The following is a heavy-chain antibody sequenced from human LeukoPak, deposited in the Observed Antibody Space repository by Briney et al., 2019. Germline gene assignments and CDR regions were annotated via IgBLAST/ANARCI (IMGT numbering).Heavy chain of an antibody. Sequence: GRSLRLSCAASGFTFSTYGMHWVRQAPGKGLELVAVIWPNGSNKYHADSVKGRFTISRDNSKSTLFLQMSSLAAEDTAVYYCVGELLTAAGTIGAFDIWGRGTMVTVSS. CDR1: GFTFSTYG. CDR2: IWPNGSNK. V-gene: IGHV3-33*01. D-gene: IGHD6-13*01. J-gene: IGHJ3*02. CDR3: VGELLTAAGTIGAFDI.